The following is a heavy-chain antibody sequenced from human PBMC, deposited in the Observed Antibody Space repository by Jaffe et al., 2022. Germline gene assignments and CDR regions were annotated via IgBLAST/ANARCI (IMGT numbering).Heavy chain of an antibody. Sequence: QVQLVQSGPEVKKPGASVKVSCKASGYTFTTCDINWVRQATGQGLEWMGWMNPNSGDTGYAQKFQGRVTMTRSTSMNTAYMELNSLRSEDTAVYYCVRDASGSYRADDPFDMWGQGTMVTVSS. D-gene: IGHD3-10*01. CDR1: GYTFTTCD. V-gene: IGHV1-8*01. J-gene: IGHJ3*02. CDR2: MNPNSGDT. CDR3: VRDASGSYRADDPFDM.